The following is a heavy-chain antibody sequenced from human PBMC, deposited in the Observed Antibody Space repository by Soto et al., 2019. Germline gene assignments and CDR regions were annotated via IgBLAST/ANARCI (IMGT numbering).Heavy chain of an antibody. Sequence: PSETLSLTCTVSGGSISSGDYYWSWIRQPPGKGLEWIGYIYYSGSTYYNPSLKSRVTISVDTSKNQFSLKLSSVTAADTAVYYCARDGHYYDSSGYYGYFDYWGQGTLVTVSS. CDR1: GGSISSGDYY. J-gene: IGHJ4*02. V-gene: IGHV4-30-4*01. CDR2: IYYSGST. D-gene: IGHD3-22*01. CDR3: ARDGHYYDSSGYYGYFDY.